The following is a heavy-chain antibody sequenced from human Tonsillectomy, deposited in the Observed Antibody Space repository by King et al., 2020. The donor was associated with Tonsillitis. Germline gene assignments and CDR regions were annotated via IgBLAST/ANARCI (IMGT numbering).Heavy chain of an antibody. CDR1: GFTFSSCG. J-gene: IGHJ4*02. D-gene: IGHD4/OR15-4a*01. CDR2: ISYDGSNK. CDR3: TRDRDDYIFDY. Sequence: VQLVESGGGVVQPGRSLRLSCAASGFTFSSCGMHWVRQAPGKGLEWVAVISYDGSNKYYADSVKGRFTISRDNSKNTLYLQMNSLRAEDTAVYYCTRDRDDYIFDYWGQGKLVTVSS. V-gene: IGHV3-33*05.